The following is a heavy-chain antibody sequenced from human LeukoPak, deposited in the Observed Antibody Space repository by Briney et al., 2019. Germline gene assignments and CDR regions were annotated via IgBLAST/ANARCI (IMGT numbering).Heavy chain of an antibody. D-gene: IGHD3-22*01. CDR1: GFTFSSYS. V-gene: IGHV3-21*01. Sequence: GGSLRLSCAPSGFTFSSYSMNWVPHAPGKGLECVSSISSSSSYIYYAESVKGRFPISRDNAKNSLYLQMNSLRAEDTAVYYCPRGPCGKRGYYFVWGQGTLVTVSS. CDR2: ISSSSSYI. J-gene: IGHJ4*02. CDR3: PRGPCGKRGYYFV.